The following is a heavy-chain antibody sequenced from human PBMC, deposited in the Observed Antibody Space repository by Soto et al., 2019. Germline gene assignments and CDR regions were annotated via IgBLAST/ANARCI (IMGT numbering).Heavy chain of an antibody. D-gene: IGHD4-17*01. CDR2: IRNKANSYTT. Sequence: EVQLVESGGGLVQPGGSLRLSCVVSGFTFSDHYMDWVRQAPGKGLEWVGRIRNKANSYTTVYAASVKGRFTISRDDSKNSMYLQMNSLKIEDTAVYYCVRGPNSRYLVTTWDYCGQGTLVTVSS. CDR1: GFTFSDHY. J-gene: IGHJ4*02. CDR3: VRGPNSRYLVTTWDY. V-gene: IGHV3-72*01.